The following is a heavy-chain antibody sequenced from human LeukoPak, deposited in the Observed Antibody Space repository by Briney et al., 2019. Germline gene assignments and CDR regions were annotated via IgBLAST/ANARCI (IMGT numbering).Heavy chain of an antibody. V-gene: IGHV3-11*01. CDR2: ISSSGSTI. CDR1: GFTFSDYY. J-gene: IGHJ6*02. D-gene: IGHD5-12*01. CDR3: ARAEYSGYDQRRPHYYYYGMDV. Sequence: GGSLRLSCAASGFTFSDYYMSWIRQAPGKGLEWVSYISSSGSTIYYADSVKGRFTISRDNAKNSLYLQMNSLRAEDTAAYYCARAEYSGYDQRRPHYYYYGMDVWGQGTTVTVSS.